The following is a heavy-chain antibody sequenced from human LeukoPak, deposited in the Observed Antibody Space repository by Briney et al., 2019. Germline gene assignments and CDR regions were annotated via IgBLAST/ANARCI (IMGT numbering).Heavy chain of an antibody. Sequence: GGSLRLSCAASGFTFSRYWMSWVRQAPGKGLEWVANIKQDGSQKSYVDSVKGRFTISRDNANNLLYLQMNSLRAEDTAVYYCARDTSIAARDFDYWGQGTLVTVSS. J-gene: IGHJ4*02. V-gene: IGHV3-7*01. CDR3: ARDTSIAARDFDY. CDR2: IKQDGSQK. D-gene: IGHD6-6*01. CDR1: GFTFSRYW.